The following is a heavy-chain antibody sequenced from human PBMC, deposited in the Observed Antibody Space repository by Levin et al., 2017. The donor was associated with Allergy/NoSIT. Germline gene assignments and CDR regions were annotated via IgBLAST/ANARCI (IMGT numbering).Heavy chain of an antibody. J-gene: IGHJ4*02. CDR1: GFIVSDSY. CDR2: ISRGNSYT. V-gene: IGHV3-11*05. D-gene: IGHD3-10*01. CDR3: ARGRVPNDY. Sequence: PGESLKISCAASGFIVSDSYMSWIRQAPGKGLEWVSYISRGNSYTNYLDSVKGRFTISRDNAKNSLYLQMNSLRAEDTAIYSCARGRVPNDYWGQGTLVTVSS.